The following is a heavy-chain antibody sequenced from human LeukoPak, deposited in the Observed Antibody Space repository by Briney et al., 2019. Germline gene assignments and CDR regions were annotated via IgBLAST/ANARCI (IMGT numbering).Heavy chain of an antibody. CDR3: AKEVHRQWLVGGVDY. Sequence: PGGSLRLSCAASGFSFSNYAMSWVRQAPGKGLEWVSAISGSGGSTYYADSVKGRFTISRDNSKNTLYLQMNSLRAEDTAVYYCAKEVHRQWLVGGVDYWGQGTLVTVSS. CDR2: ISGSGGST. CDR1: GFSFSNYA. D-gene: IGHD6-19*01. V-gene: IGHV3-23*01. J-gene: IGHJ4*02.